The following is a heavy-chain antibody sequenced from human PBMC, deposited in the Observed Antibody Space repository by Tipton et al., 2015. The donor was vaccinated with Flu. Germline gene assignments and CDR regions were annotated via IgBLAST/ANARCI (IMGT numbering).Heavy chain of an antibody. D-gene: IGHD7-27*01. CDR2: IHHTGKT. CDR3: ARGNWGGAFDT. Sequence: TLSLTCIVSGDYISDYYWNWIRQSPGGGLEWLGYIHHTGKTKQNPSLKSRLTVSVDTSRNQFSLTLNSVTAADTAVYFCARGNWGGAFDTWGQGTMVTVPS. V-gene: IGHV4-59*01. CDR1: GDYISDYY. J-gene: IGHJ3*02.